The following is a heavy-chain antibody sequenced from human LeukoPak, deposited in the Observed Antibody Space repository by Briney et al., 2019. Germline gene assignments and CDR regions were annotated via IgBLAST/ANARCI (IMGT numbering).Heavy chain of an antibody. Sequence: GGSLRLSCAASGFTFNNYAMSWVRQAPGKGLEWVSRINGDGTITDYAASVKGRFTISRDNAKNRLYLQMNTLRAEDTAVYYCAREGMGYSYGYWGQGTLVTVSS. CDR1: GFTFNNYA. V-gene: IGHV3-74*01. CDR3: AREGMGYSYGY. J-gene: IGHJ4*02. CDR2: INGDGTIT. D-gene: IGHD5-18*01.